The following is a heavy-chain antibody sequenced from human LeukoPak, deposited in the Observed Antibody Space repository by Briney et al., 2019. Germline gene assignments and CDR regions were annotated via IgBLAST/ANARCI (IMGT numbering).Heavy chain of an antibody. J-gene: IGHJ4*02. D-gene: IGHD3-22*01. CDR1: GFTFSSCE. CDR3: ASTSGYYPPFDY. V-gene: IGHV3-48*03. Sequence: GGSLRLSCAASGFTFSSCEMNWVRQAPGKGLEWVSYISSSGSTIYYADSVKGRFTISRDNAKNSLYLQMNSLRAEDTAVYYCASTSGYYPPFDYWGQGTLVTLSS. CDR2: ISSSGSTI.